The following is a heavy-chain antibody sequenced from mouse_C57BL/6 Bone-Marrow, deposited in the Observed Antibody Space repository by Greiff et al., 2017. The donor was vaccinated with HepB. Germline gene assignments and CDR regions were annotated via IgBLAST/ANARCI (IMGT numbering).Heavy chain of an antibody. J-gene: IGHJ2*01. D-gene: IGHD1-1*01. Sequence: DVKVEESGGGLVKPGGSLKLSCAASGFTFSSYTMSWVRQTPEKRLEWVATISGGGGNTYYPDSVKGRFTISRDNAKNTLYLQMSSLRSEDTALYYCARQTITTVVLYYFDYWGQGTTLTVSS. CDR3: ARQTITTVVLYYFDY. CDR2: ISGGGGNT. V-gene: IGHV5-9*01. CDR1: GFTFSSYT.